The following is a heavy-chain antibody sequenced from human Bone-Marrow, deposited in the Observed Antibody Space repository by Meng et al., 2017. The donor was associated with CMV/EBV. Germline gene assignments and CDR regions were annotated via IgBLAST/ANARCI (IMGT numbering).Heavy chain of an antibody. CDR1: GFTLSSYD. V-gene: IGHV3-48*03. D-gene: IGHD5-12*01. J-gene: IGHJ6*02. CDR3: ASGFSGYDRSYYYHYGMDV. Sequence: LSLTCAGSGFTLSSYDMNWVRQAPGKGLEWVSYTSSDGTTIDHAESVKARFSTSRDNAKNSLYLQINSLRAEDTAVYYCASGFSGYDRSYYYHYGMDVWAQGTTATVSS. CDR2: TSSDGTTI.